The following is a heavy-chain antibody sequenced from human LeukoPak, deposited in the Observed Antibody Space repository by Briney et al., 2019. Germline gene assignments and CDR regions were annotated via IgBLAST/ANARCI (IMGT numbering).Heavy chain of an antibody. CDR2: IYYSGST. CDR1: GGSISSSSYY. D-gene: IGHD2-15*01. CDR3: ARDPPLGYCSGGSCSRPAQFDP. Sequence: SETLSLTCTVSGGSISSSSYYWGWIRQPPGKGLEWIGSIYYSGSTYYNPSLKSRVTISVDTSKNQFSLKLSSVTAADTAVYYCARDPPLGYCSGGSCSRPAQFDPWGQGTLVTVSS. J-gene: IGHJ5*02. V-gene: IGHV4-39*07.